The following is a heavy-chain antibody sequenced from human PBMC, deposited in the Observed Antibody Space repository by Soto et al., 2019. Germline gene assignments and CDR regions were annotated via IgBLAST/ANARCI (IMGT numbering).Heavy chain of an antibody. Sequence: PGESLKISCQGSEYSFKGYGIAWVRQTPGKGLEWMGLIFPGDSETRYNPSFQGQVTISADKSIRTAYLQWNSLKASDTAIYYCARRQYSYGLGDWGQGTLVTVSS. CDR2: IFPGDSET. CDR1: EYSFKGYG. D-gene: IGHD5-18*01. V-gene: IGHV5-51*01. J-gene: IGHJ4*02. CDR3: ARRQYSYGLGD.